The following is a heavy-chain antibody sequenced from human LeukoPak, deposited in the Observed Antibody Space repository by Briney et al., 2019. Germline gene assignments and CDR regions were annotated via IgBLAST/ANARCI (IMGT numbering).Heavy chain of an antibody. Sequence: GGSLRLSCAASGFTFDDYGMTWVRHAPGKGLEWVSGLTWNGGSTVYADSVKGRFTISRDNAKNSLYLQMNSLRAEDTALYYCARDETVAVAGTLSSWGQGTLVTVSS. CDR1: GFTFDDYG. CDR3: ARDETVAVAGTLSS. J-gene: IGHJ5*02. CDR2: LTWNGGST. V-gene: IGHV3-20*04. D-gene: IGHD6-19*01.